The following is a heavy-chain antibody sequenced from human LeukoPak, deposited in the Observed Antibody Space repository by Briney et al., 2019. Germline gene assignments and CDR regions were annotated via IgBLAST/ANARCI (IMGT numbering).Heavy chain of an antibody. CDR1: GFTFSSYS. Sequence: GGSLRLSCAASGFTFSSYSMNWVRQAPGKGLEWVSAISGSGGSTYYADSVKGRFTISRDNSKNTLYLQMNSLRAEDTAVYYCAKEPGIAAAGHNWFDPWGQGTLVTVSS. V-gene: IGHV3-23*01. D-gene: IGHD6-13*01. CDR3: AKEPGIAAAGHNWFDP. CDR2: ISGSGGST. J-gene: IGHJ5*02.